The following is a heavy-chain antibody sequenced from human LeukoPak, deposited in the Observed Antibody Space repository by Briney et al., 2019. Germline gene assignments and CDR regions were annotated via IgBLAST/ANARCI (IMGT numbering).Heavy chain of an antibody. CDR1: GFSLRNHA. V-gene: IGHV3-23*01. J-gene: IGHJ4*02. CDR3: ARRTRDGYNTHIDF. D-gene: IGHD5-24*01. CDR2: ISGSDGST. Sequence: GGSLRLSCAASGFSLRNHAMNWVRQAPGKGLEWVSGISGSDGSTYYADSVTGRFTISSDNSKNTMYLQMDSLGAEDTAVYFCARRTRDGYNTHIDFWGQGTLVTVSS.